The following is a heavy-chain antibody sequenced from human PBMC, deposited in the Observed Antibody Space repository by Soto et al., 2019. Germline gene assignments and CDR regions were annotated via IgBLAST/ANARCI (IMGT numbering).Heavy chain of an antibody. J-gene: IGHJ6*02. D-gene: IGHD5-12*01. CDR1: GFSLSTSGVG. CDR2: IYWNDDK. CDR3: AHRRGYSGHPRGAMGGTYYYYGMDV. V-gene: IGHV2-5*01. Sequence: SGPTLVNPTQTLTLTCTFSGFSLSTSGVGVGCVRQPPGKALEWLALIYWNDDKLYSPSLKSRLTISKDASKKQVVLTMTIMVHVDTATYYCAHRRGYSGHPRGAMGGTYYYYGMDVWGQGTTVTVSS.